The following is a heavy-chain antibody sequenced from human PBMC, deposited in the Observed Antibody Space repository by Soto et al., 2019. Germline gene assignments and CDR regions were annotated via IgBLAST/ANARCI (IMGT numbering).Heavy chain of an antibody. CDR3: AKQFDSDTSCYYYAY. CDR1: GGTFSTYA. V-gene: IGHV1-69*01. D-gene: IGHD3-22*01. CDR2: IIPIFATA. Sequence: QVQLVQSGAEVKKPGSSVKVSCKASGGTFSTYAISWVRQAPGQGLEWMGGIIPIFATANYAQKLQGRVTITAEESTSNANMELRSLRSEATAVYYCAKQFDSDTSCYYYAYWGQGTLVTVSS. J-gene: IGHJ4*02.